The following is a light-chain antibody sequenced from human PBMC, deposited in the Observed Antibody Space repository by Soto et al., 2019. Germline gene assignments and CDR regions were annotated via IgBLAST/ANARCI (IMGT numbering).Light chain of an antibody. CDR2: AAS. CDR3: QQANSFPVT. Sequence: DIQMTQSPASVSASVGDGVTITCRASQGVSTWIAWFQQKPGQAPKLLIYAASLLQSGVPSRFNGSGSGTEFTLTISSLQPEDSATYFCQQANSFPVTFGQGTKVEI. J-gene: IGKJ2*01. V-gene: IGKV1-12*01. CDR1: QGVSTW.